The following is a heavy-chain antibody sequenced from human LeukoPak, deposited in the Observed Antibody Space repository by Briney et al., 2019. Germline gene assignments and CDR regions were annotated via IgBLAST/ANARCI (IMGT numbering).Heavy chain of an antibody. CDR3: ARDRRTTVAGTLDY. CDR2: INPNSGGT. D-gene: IGHD6-19*01. CDR1: GYTFTGYY. V-gene: IGHV1-2*02. Sequence: ASVKVSCKASGYTFTGYYMHWVRQAPGQGLEWMGWINPNSGGTNYAQKFQGRVTMTRDTSISTAYMELSRLRPDDTAVYYCARDRRTTVAGTLDYWGQGTLVTVSS. J-gene: IGHJ4*02.